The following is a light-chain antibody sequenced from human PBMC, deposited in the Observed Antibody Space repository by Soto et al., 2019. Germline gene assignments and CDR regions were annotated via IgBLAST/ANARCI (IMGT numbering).Light chain of an antibody. CDR2: DAS. J-gene: IGKJ2*01. Sequence: DIPMTQSPSTLSASVGDRVTIACRASQSIESWLAWYQQKPGKAPKLLIYDASSLESGVPSRFSGSGSGTEFTLTITSLQPDDLATYYCQQYKGYSSYTFGQGTKLEIK. CDR1: QSIESW. CDR3: QQYKGYSSYT. V-gene: IGKV1-5*01.